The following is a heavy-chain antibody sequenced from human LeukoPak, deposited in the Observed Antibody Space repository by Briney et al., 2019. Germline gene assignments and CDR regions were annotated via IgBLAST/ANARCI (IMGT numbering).Heavy chain of an antibody. V-gene: IGHV4-39*01. CDR3: ARRWVVDTAMVKDPYFDY. D-gene: IGHD5-18*01. CDR2: IYYSGST. Sequence: PSETLSLTCTVSGGSISSSSYYWGWIRQPPGKGLEWIGSIYYSGSTYYNPSLKSRVTISVDTSKNQFSLKLSSVTAADTAVYYCARRWVVDTAMVKDPYFDYWGQGTLVTVSS. J-gene: IGHJ4*02. CDR1: GGSISSSSYY.